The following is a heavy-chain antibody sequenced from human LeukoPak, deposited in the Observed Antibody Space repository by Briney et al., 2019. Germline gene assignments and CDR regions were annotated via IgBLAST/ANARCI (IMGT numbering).Heavy chain of an antibody. D-gene: IGHD3-9*01. Sequence: PGGSLRLSCAASGFTFSSYAMNWVRQAPGKGLEWVSTVGGSGTITYYAGSVKGRFTISRDNPKNTLYLQMNSLRAEDTAVYYCAKADSYYDLLTCFDFWGQGTLVTVSS. CDR3: AKADSYYDLLTCFDF. V-gene: IGHV3-23*01. CDR1: GFTFSSYA. J-gene: IGHJ4*02. CDR2: VGGSGTIT.